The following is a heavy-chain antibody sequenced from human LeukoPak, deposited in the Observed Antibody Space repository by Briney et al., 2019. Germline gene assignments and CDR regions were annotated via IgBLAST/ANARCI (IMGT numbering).Heavy chain of an antibody. CDR3: AKDYYVSSSWYGGGAFDI. V-gene: IGHV3-23*01. Sequence: GGSLRLSCAASGFTFSCYAMSWVRQAPGKGLEWVSAISGSGGSTYYADSVKGRFTISRDNSKNTLYLQMNSLRAEDTAVYYCAKDYYVSSSWYGGGAFDIWGQGTMVTVSS. J-gene: IGHJ3*02. CDR2: ISGSGGST. D-gene: IGHD6-13*01. CDR1: GFTFSCYA.